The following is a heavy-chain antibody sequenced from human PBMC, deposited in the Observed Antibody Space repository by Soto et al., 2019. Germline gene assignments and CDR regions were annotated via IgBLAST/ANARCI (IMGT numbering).Heavy chain of an antibody. V-gene: IGHV3-23*01. CDR1: GFTFRNYA. CDR2: ISVSGGST. CDR3: AKGMYYYDSSGYRLFDY. J-gene: IGHJ4*02. Sequence: GGSLRLSCAASGFTFRNYAMNWVRQAPGKWLEWVSGISVSGGSTYYADSVKGRFTVSRDNSKNTVFLQMNSLRAEDTAVYFCAKGMYYYDSSGYRLFDYWGQGTLVTVSS. D-gene: IGHD3-22*01.